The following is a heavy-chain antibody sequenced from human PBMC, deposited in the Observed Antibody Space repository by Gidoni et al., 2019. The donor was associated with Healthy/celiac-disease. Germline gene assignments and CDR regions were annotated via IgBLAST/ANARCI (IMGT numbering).Heavy chain of an antibody. V-gene: IGHV1-8*01. J-gene: IGHJ4*02. CDR2: MNPNSGNT. Sequence: QVQLVQSGAEVKKPGASVKVSCKASGYTFTSYDINWVRQATGQGLEWMGWMNPNSGNTGYAQKFQGRVTMTRNTSISTAYMELSSLRSEDTAVYYCARSLGYYYDSSGYYPLDYWGQGTLVTVSS. CDR1: GYTFTSYD. CDR3: ARSLGYYYDSSGYYPLDY. D-gene: IGHD3-22*01.